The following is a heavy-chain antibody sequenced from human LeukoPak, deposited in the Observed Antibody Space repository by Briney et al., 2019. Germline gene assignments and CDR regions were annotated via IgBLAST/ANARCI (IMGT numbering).Heavy chain of an antibody. D-gene: IGHD3-22*01. Sequence: ASVKVSCRASGYTFTSYGISWVRQAPGQGLEWMGWISAYNGNTNYAQKLQGRVTMTTDTSTSTAYMELRSLRSDDTAVYYCARDYDSSGFSYMDVWGEGTTVTVSS. CDR2: ISAYNGNT. J-gene: IGHJ6*03. CDR3: ARDYDSSGFSYMDV. V-gene: IGHV1-18*01. CDR1: GYTFTSYG.